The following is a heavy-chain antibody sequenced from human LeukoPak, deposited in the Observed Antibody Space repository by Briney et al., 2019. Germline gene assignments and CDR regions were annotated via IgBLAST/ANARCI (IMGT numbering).Heavy chain of an antibody. CDR1: GGSISSYY. CDR2: IYTSGST. Sequence: SETLSLTCTVSGGSISSYYWSWIRQPLGKGLEWIGYIYTSGSTNYNPSLKSRVTISVDTSKNQFSLKLSSVTAADTAVYYCAIYNWNYGDWFDPWGQGTLVTVSS. J-gene: IGHJ5*02. D-gene: IGHD1-7*01. V-gene: IGHV4-4*09. CDR3: AIYNWNYGDWFDP.